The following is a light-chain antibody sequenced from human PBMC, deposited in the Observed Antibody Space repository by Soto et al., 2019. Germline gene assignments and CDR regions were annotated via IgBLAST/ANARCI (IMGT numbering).Light chain of an antibody. CDR2: GAS. Sequence: EIVMTQSPATLSVSPGERATLSCRASEGVGSNLAWYQQKVGQVPRLVIYGASSRATGMPARFSASGSGTEFTLTTSSLQSEDFGVYYCQQYNQWPSWTFGHGTKVDIK. CDR1: EGVGSN. J-gene: IGKJ1*01. CDR3: QQYNQWPSWT. V-gene: IGKV3-15*01.